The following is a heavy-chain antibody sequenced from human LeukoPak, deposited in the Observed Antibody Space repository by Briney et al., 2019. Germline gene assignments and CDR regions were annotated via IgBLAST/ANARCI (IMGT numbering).Heavy chain of an antibody. CDR2: IKQDGRDK. CDR3: AKHQSTRRDYYGMDV. V-gene: IGHV3-7*03. D-gene: IGHD2-2*01. CDR1: GFTFSNYW. Sequence: PGGSLRLSCAASGFTFSNYWMSWVRQAPGKGLEWVTNIKQDGRDKYYVDSVKGRFTISRDNAKNSVYLQMNSLRAEDTAIYYCAKHQSTRRDYYGMDVWGQGTTVTVSS. J-gene: IGHJ6*02.